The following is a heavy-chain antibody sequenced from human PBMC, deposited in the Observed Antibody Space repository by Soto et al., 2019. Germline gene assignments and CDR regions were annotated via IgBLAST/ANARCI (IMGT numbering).Heavy chain of an antibody. CDR2: ISSSGSTI. CDR1: GFTFSDYY. Sequence: QVQLVESGGGLVKPGESLRLSCAASGFTFSDYYMSWIRQAPGKGLEWVSYISSSGSTIYYADSVKGRFTISRDNAKNSMYLQMNSLRAEDTAVYYCARDLLTTPHNWFDPWGQGTLVTVSS. D-gene: IGHD2-15*01. J-gene: IGHJ5*02. CDR3: ARDLLTTPHNWFDP. V-gene: IGHV3-11*01.